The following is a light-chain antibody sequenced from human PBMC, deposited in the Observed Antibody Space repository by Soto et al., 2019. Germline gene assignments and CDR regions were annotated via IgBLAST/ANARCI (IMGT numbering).Light chain of an antibody. CDR1: QSIRYC. V-gene: IGKV1-5*01. CDR2: DAS. Sequence: DIQMTQSPSTLSASVGDRVTITRRASQSIRYCVAWYQHTPGQAPKLLIYDASTLESGVPTRFSGSGSGTVFTLTIRSLHPDDFATYYCQQYNILSTFGQGTKVDIK. CDR3: QQYNILST. J-gene: IGKJ1*01.